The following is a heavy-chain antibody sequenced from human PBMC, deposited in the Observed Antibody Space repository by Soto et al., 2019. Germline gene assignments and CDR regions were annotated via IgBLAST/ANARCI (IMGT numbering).Heavy chain of an antibody. Sequence: EVQLLESGGGLVQPGGSLRLSCAASGFTFSSYAMSWVRQAPGKGLEWVSAISGSGGSTYYADSVKGRFTISRDNSKNTLYLQMNSLRAEDTAVYYCAKDLRYYYGSGSYHILPGGYFQHWGQGTLVTVSS. CDR1: GFTFSSYA. CDR2: ISGSGGST. V-gene: IGHV3-23*01. D-gene: IGHD3-10*01. J-gene: IGHJ1*01. CDR3: AKDLRYYYGSGSYHILPGGYFQH.